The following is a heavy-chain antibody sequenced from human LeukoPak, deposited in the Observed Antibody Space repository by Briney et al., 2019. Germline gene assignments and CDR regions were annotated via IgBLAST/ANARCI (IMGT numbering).Heavy chain of an antibody. CDR2: ISGSGGST. CDR3: AKRGDVLTALKYYFDS. J-gene: IGHJ4*02. Sequence: GGSLRLSCAASEFTFSTYAMSWVRQAPGKGLEWVSAISGSGGSTLYADSVKGRFTISRDNSKNTLYLQVSSLRAEDTAIYYCAKRGDVLTALKYYFDSWGQGTLVTVSS. D-gene: IGHD3-9*01. V-gene: IGHV3-23*01. CDR1: EFTFSTYA.